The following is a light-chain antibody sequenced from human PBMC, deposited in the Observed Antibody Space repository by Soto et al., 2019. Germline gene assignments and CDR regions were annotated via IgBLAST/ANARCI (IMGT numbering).Light chain of an antibody. CDR3: QQYDRSPFT. CDR1: QSVSNNY. Sequence: EIVLTQSPGTLSLSSGERATLSCRASQSVSNNYLAWFQQKPGQAPRVLIYGVSSRATGIPDRFSGSGSGTDFTLTISRLEPEDFAVYYCQQYDRSPFTFGPGTKVDIK. CDR2: GVS. J-gene: IGKJ3*01. V-gene: IGKV3-20*01.